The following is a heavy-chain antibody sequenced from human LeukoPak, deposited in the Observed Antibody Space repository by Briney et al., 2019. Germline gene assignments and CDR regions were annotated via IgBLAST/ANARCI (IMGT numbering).Heavy chain of an antibody. CDR2: INPGGSSI. V-gene: IGHV3-74*01. CDR3: AKGVRMVRGAVDAFDI. J-gene: IGHJ3*02. Sequence: GGSLRLSCAASGFTFSSYWMHWVRQVPGKGLVWVARINPGGSSITYADSVKGRFTLSRDNSKDTLYLQMNSLRAEDTAIYYCAKGVRMVRGAVDAFDIWGQGTTVTVSS. D-gene: IGHD3-10*01. CDR1: GFTFSSYW.